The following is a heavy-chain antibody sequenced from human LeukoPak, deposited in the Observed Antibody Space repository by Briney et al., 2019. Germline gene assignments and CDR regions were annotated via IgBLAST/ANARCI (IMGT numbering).Heavy chain of an antibody. CDR2: IQYDGTNK. CDR3: ARGSHYGDYDYYFDY. CDR1: GFSISTYG. Sequence: GGSLRLSCAASGFSISTYGMYWVRQAPGKGLEWVTFIQYDGTNKYYADSVKGQFTISRDNSKNTLYLQMNSLRTEDTAVYYCARGSHYGDYDYYFDYWGQGTLVTVSS. D-gene: IGHD4-17*01. J-gene: IGHJ4*02. V-gene: IGHV3-30*02.